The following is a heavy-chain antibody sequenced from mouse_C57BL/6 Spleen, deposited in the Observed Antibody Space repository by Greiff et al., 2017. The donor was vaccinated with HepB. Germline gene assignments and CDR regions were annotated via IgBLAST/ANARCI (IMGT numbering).Heavy chain of an antibody. J-gene: IGHJ2*01. Sequence: EVQLQQSGAELVRPGASVKLSCTASGFNIKDDYMHWVKQRPEQGLEWIGWIDPENGDTEYASKFQGKATITAAPSSNTAYLQLSSLTSEDTAVYYCTTGGAAQATGYWGQGTTLTVSS. CDR2: IDPENGDT. CDR1: GFNIKDDY. V-gene: IGHV14-4*01. CDR3: TTGGAAQATGY. D-gene: IGHD3-2*02.